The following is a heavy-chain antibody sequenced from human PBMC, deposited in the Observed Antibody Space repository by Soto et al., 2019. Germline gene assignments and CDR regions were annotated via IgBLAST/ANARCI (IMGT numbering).Heavy chain of an antibody. J-gene: IGHJ4*02. CDR2: LYSDGTT. Sequence: EVQLVESGGGLVQRGGSLRLSCTASRFTVSRKEMSWVGLAPGKGLEWVSVLYSDGTTYYADSVKGRFTFSRDNSKNTLYLHLNSLRVEDTAVYYCRGWFDELGTDYWGQGPLVTVSS. D-gene: IGHD3-10*01. V-gene: IGHV3-66*01. CDR3: RGWFDELGTDY. CDR1: RFTVSRKE.